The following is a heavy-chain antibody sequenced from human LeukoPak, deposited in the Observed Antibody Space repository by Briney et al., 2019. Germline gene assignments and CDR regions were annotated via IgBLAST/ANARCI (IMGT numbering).Heavy chain of an antibody. D-gene: IGHD6-19*01. CDR3: ARDQGSGWYYFDY. CDR1: GYTFTSYG. Sequence: ASVKVSCKASGYTFTSYGISWVRQAPGQGLEWMGRINPNSGGTNYAQKFQGRVTMTRDTSISTAYMELSRLRSDDTAVYYCARDQGSGWYYFDYWGQGTLVTVSS. J-gene: IGHJ4*02. V-gene: IGHV1-2*06. CDR2: INPNSGGT.